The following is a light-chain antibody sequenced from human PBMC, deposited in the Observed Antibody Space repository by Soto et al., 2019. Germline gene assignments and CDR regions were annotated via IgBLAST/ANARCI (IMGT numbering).Light chain of an antibody. V-gene: IGKV3-20*01. J-gene: IGKJ1*01. CDR2: GAS. CDR1: QSVSSNY. CDR3: WHSGSLPST. Sequence: EVVLKMSLATVSVTTGERATLSCRASQSVSSNYLAWYQQKPGQAPSPLLYGASSRATGIPDRFSGSGAGTACTLSISRLEAEEVTVVYCWHSGSLPSTFGHGTKVDIK.